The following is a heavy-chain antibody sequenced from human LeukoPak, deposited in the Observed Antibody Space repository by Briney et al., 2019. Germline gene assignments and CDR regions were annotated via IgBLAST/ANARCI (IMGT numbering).Heavy chain of an antibody. J-gene: IGHJ4*02. D-gene: IGHD5-24*01. CDR1: GGTFSSYA. CDR3: AMTSLDLITLDY. Sequence: SVKVSCKASGGTFSSYAISWVRQAPGQGLEWMGGIIPIFGTANYAQKFQGRVTITTDESTSTAYMELSSLRSEDTAVYYCAMTSLDLITLDYWGQGTLVTVSS. V-gene: IGHV1-69*05. CDR2: IIPIFGTA.